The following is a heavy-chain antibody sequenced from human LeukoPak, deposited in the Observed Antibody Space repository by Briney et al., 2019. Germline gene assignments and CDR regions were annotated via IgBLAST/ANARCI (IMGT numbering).Heavy chain of an antibody. CDR3: ARRNYDFWSDYGLDV. CDR2: IHYVGST. D-gene: IGHD3-3*01. Sequence: SETLSLTCTVSGASISSYYWNWIRQSPGKGLEWIGFIHYVGSTHYSPSLNSRVTMSVDTSKNQISLRLSSVSAADTAIYYCARRNYDFWSDYGLDVWGQGTPVTVSS. V-gene: IGHV4-59*01. J-gene: IGHJ6*02. CDR1: GASISSYY.